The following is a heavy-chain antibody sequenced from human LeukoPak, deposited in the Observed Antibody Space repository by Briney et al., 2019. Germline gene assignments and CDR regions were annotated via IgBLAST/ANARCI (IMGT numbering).Heavy chain of an antibody. CDR3: ARGWNWLQPFDY. CDR2: INHSGST. J-gene: IGHJ4*02. CDR1: GGSFSGYY. Sequence: SETLSLTCAVYGGSFSGYYWSWIRQPPGKGLEWIGEINHSGSTNYNPSLKSRVIISVDTSKNQFSLKLSSVTAADTAVYYCARGWNWLQPFDYWGQGTLVTVSS. V-gene: IGHV4-34*01. D-gene: IGHD5-24*01.